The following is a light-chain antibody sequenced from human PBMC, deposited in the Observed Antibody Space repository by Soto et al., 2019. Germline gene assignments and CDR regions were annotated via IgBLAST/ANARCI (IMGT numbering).Light chain of an antibody. CDR2: DVS. Sequence: QSALTQPRSVSGSPGQSVTISCTGTSSDVGGYNYVSWYQQHPGKAPKLMIYDVSQRPSGVPDRFSVSKSGNTASLTISGLQAGDEADYYCCSYAGSYTWVFGGGTKLTVL. J-gene: IGLJ3*02. CDR1: SSDVGGYNY. CDR3: CSYAGSYTWV. V-gene: IGLV2-11*01.